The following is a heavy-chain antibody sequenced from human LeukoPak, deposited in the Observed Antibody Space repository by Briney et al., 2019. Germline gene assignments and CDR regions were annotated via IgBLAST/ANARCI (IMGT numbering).Heavy chain of an antibody. D-gene: IGHD3-10*01. Sequence: ASVKVSCKASGYTFTSYGISWVRQAPGQGLEWMGWISAYNGNTNYAQKLQGRVTMTTDTSTSTAYMELRSLRSDDTAVYYCARTSSGYYYGSGRENWFDPWGQGTLVTVSS. J-gene: IGHJ5*02. V-gene: IGHV1-18*01. CDR1: GYTFTSYG. CDR2: ISAYNGNT. CDR3: ARTSSGYYYGSGRENWFDP.